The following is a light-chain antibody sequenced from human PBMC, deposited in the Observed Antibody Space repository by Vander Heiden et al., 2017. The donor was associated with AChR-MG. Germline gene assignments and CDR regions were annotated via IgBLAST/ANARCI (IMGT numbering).Light chain of an antibody. CDR1: SSDVGGNNY. CDR3: SSYTSSSTRV. V-gene: IGLV2-14*01. J-gene: IGLJ3*02. CDR2: DVS. Sequence: SAPSQPASASGSPGQAITIPCTGTSSDVGGNNYVSWYQQHTGKAPNRMIYDVSNRPSWGSNRFSGSKSGNTDSLTISGIQAEDEADYYCSSYTSSSTRVFGGGTKLTVL.